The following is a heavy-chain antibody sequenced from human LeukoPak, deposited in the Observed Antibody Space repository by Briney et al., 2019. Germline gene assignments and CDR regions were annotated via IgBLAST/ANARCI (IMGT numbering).Heavy chain of an antibody. CDR2: IYTSGST. Sequence: SETLSLTCTVSGGSISSYYWSWIRQPAGKGLEWIGRIYTSGSTNYNPSLKSRVTMSVDTSKNQFSLKLSAVTAADTGVYYCARGEPYYYEYYGMDVWGQGTTVTVSS. V-gene: IGHV4-4*07. J-gene: IGHJ6*02. CDR1: GGSISSYY. CDR3: ARGEPYYYEYYGMDV. D-gene: IGHD1-14*01.